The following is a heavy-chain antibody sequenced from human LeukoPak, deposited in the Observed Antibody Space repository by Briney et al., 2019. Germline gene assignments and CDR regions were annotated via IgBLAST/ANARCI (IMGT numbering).Heavy chain of an antibody. CDR2: IYSGGST. Sequence: PGGSLRLSRVASGFTVSSYYVSWVRQAPGKGLEWVSVIYSGGSTYYADSVEGRFTVSRDNSKNTLYLQMNSLRAEDTAVYYCARRSGSYSYRFDYWGQGTLVTVSS. J-gene: IGHJ4*02. D-gene: IGHD1-26*01. CDR1: GFTVSSYY. CDR3: ARRSGSYSYRFDY. V-gene: IGHV3-53*05.